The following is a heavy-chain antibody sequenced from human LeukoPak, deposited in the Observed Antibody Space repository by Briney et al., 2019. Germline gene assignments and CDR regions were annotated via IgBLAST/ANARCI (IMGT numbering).Heavy chain of an antibody. CDR3: ARVARVGGGYGYNSGLFDY. J-gene: IGHJ4*02. V-gene: IGHV3-7*01. D-gene: IGHD5-24*01. Sequence: PGGSLRLSCAVSGFTFSSNWMSWVRQAPGKGLEWVANIKQDGSEKYYVDSMKGRFTISRDNAKNSLYLQVNSLRAEDTAVYYCARVARVGGGYGYNSGLFDYWGQGTLVTVSS. CDR2: IKQDGSEK. CDR1: GFTFSSNW.